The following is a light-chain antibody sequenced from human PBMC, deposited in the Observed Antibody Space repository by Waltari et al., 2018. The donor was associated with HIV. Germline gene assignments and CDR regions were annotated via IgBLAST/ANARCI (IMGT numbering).Light chain of an antibody. V-gene: IGLV1-40*01. CDR2: GNS. CDR3: QSYDSSLSGSF. J-gene: IGLJ2*01. CDR1: SSHIRHGSD. Sequence: QDVLTQPPSVSGAPRLRVTTSCPWSSSHIRHGSDVQWYQQLPGTAPKLLIYGNSKRPSGVPYRFSGSKSGTSASLAIAGLQAEDEAEYYCQSYDSSLSGSFFGGGTKLTVL.